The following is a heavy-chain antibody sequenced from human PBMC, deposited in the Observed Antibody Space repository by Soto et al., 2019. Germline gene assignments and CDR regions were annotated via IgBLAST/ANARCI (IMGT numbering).Heavy chain of an antibody. CDR3: ARVIPPFDA. CDR1: VYTFNTFG. J-gene: IGHJ5*02. Sequence: ASVKVSCKASVYTFNTFGVTWVRQAPGQGLEWMGCISGYGGKRDYAQKLQGRVTMTTDTSTSTAYKELGSLRSHDTAVYYCARVIPPFDASGQGTLVTVSS. CDR2: ISGYGGKR. D-gene: IGHD3-16*01. V-gene: IGHV1-18*01.